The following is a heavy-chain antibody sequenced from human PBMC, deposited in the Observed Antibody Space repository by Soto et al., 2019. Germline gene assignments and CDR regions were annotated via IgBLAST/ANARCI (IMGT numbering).Heavy chain of an antibody. Sequence: EVQLLESGGGLVQPGGSLRLSCAASGFTFSNYAMSWVRQAPGKGLEWVSGIGGSGGSTYYADSVKGRFTISRDNSKNTLYLQMNSLRAEDTAVYYCAKWYQWMGGMDVWGQGTTVTVSS. J-gene: IGHJ6*02. CDR3: AKWYQWMGGMDV. CDR2: IGGSGGST. CDR1: GFTFSNYA. V-gene: IGHV3-23*01. D-gene: IGHD6-19*01.